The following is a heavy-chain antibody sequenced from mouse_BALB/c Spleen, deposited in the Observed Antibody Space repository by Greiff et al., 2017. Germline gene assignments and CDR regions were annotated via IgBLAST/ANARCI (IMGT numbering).Heavy chain of an antibody. Sequence: EVNVVESGGDLVKPGGSLKLSCAASGFTFSSYGMSWVRQTPDKRLEWVATISSGGSYTYYPDSVKGRFTISRDNAKNTLYLQMSSLKSEDTAMYYCARHTKGYYAMDYWGQGTSVTVSS. CDR2: ISSGGSYT. CDR1: GFTFSSYG. J-gene: IGHJ4*01. CDR3: ARHTKGYYAMDY. V-gene: IGHV5-6*01.